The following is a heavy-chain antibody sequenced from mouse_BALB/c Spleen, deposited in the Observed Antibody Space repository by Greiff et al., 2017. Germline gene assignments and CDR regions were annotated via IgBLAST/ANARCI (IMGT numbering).Heavy chain of an antibody. CDR1: GFTFSSYT. J-gene: IGHJ3*01. CDR2: ISNGGGST. D-gene: IGHD2-2*01. Sequence: EVKLVESGGGLVQPGGSLKLSCAASGFTFSSYTMSWVRQTPEKRLEWVAYISNGGGSTYYPVTVKGRVTISRDNAKNTLYLQMSSLKSEDTAMYYCARQGDYGYDEAWFAYWGQGTLVTVSA. CDR3: ARQGDYGYDEAWFAY. V-gene: IGHV5-12-2*01.